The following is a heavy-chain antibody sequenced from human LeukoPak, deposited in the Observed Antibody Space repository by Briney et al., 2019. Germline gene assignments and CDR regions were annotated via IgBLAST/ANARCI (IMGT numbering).Heavy chain of an antibody. CDR1: GFTFSSYS. V-gene: IGHV3-21*01. J-gene: IGHJ4*02. Sequence: PGGSLRLSCAASGFTFSSYSMNWVRQAPGKGLEWVSSISTHSNYKYYADSVKGRFTISRDNTKNSLYLQMNSLRAKDTAVYYCAYGTTDLSGIAVAGPFDYWGQGTLVTVSS. CDR2: ISTHSNYK. D-gene: IGHD6-19*01. CDR3: AYGTTDLSGIAVAGPFDY.